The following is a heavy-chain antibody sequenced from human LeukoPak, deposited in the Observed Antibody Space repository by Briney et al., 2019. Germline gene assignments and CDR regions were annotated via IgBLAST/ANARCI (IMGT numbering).Heavy chain of an antibody. V-gene: IGHV4-4*09. CDR1: GGSISSYY. D-gene: IGHD3-3*01. CDR2: IYTSGST. Sequence: SETLSLTCTVSGGSISSYYWSWIRQPPGKGLEWIGYIYTSGSTNYNPSLKSRVTISADTSKKQFSLKLSSVTAADTAVYYCARGGPGYDFWSGYYSAPMFDYWGQGTLVTVSS. J-gene: IGHJ4*02. CDR3: ARGGPGYDFWSGYYSAPMFDY.